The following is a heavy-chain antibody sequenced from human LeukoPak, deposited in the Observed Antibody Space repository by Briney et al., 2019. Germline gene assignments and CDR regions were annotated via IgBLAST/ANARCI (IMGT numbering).Heavy chain of an antibody. CDR3: ARACDFWSGSVDAFDI. CDR2: IIPILGIA. Sequence: SVKVSCKASGGTFSSYAISWVRQAPGQGLEWMGRIIPILGIANYAQKFQGRVTITADKSTSTAYMELSSLRSEDTAVYYCARACDFWSGSVDAFDIWGQGTMVTVSS. CDR1: GGTFSSYA. J-gene: IGHJ3*02. D-gene: IGHD3-3*01. V-gene: IGHV1-69*04.